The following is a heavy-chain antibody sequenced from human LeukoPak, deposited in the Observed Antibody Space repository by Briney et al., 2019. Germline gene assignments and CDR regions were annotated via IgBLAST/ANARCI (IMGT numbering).Heavy chain of an antibody. D-gene: IGHD3-16*01. Sequence: GGSLRLSCAASGFTFSSYWMHWVRQAPGKGLVWVSRINSDGSSTSYAASVKGRLTISRDNSKNTLYLQMNSLRAEDTAVYYCAKVTGGDMITYGGLDYWGQGTLVTVSS. CDR3: AKVTGGDMITYGGLDY. CDR2: INSDGSST. V-gene: IGHV3-74*01. CDR1: GFTFSSYW. J-gene: IGHJ4*02.